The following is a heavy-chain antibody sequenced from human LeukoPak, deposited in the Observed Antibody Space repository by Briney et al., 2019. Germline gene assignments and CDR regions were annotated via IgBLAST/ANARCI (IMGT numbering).Heavy chain of an antibody. V-gene: IGHV1-3*01. CDR2: INASNGNT. CDR3: ARGVATNRYYFDY. J-gene: IGHJ4*02. D-gene: IGHD5-12*01. Sequence: GASVKVSCKASGYTFTKYAIHWVRQAPGQRLEWMGWINASNGNTKYSQKFQGRVTITRDTSASTAYMELSSLRSEDTAVYSCARGVATNRYYFDYWGQGTLVTVSS. CDR1: GYTFTKYA.